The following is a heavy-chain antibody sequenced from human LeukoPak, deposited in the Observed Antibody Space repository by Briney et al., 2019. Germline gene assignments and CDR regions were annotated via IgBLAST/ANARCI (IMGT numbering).Heavy chain of an antibody. D-gene: IGHD6-13*01. J-gene: IGHJ6*02. CDR3: AKDMGGQAIAAAGTYYYYGMDV. V-gene: IGHV3-30*02. CDR2: IQYDENTKDENTK. CDR1: GFTFSAFG. Sequence: GGSLRLSCAASGFTFSAFGMHWVRQAPGKGLEWVAFIQYDENTKDENTKYYADSVRGRFTISRDNSKNTLYLQMNSLRVGDTALYYCAKDMGGQAIAAAGTYYYYGMDVWGQGTTVTVSS.